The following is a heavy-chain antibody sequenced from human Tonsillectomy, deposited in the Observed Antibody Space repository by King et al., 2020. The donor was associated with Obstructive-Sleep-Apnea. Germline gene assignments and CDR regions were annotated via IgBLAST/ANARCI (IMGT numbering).Heavy chain of an antibody. D-gene: IGHD6-13*01. CDR1: GGSISSYY. Sequence: MQLQESGPGLVKPSETLSLNCTVSGGSISSYYWSWIRQPPGKGLEWIGFVYYKGSTNYNPSLKSRVTISADTSKKQFSLKLSSVTAADSAVYYCARKSSSWYDYWGQGTLVTVSS. J-gene: IGHJ4*02. CDR2: VYYKGST. CDR3: ARKSSSWYDY. V-gene: IGHV4-59*08.